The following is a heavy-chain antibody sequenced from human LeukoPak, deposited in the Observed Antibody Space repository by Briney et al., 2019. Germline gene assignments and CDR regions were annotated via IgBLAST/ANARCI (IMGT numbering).Heavy chain of an antibody. Sequence: SQTLSLTCAVSGGSISSGGYSWSWIRQPPGKGLEWIGYIYHSGSTYYNPSLKSRVTISVDRSKNQFSLKLSSVTAADTAVYYCARGRNYYGSGSYYAFDIWGQGTMVTVSS. CDR3: ARGRNYYGSGSYYAFDI. D-gene: IGHD3-10*01. CDR2: IYHSGST. CDR1: GGSISSGGYS. V-gene: IGHV4-30-2*01. J-gene: IGHJ3*02.